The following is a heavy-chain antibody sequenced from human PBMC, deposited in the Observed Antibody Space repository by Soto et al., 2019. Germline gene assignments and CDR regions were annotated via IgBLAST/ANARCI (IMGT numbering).Heavy chain of an antibody. Sequence: QVQLVQSGAEVKKPGASVKVSCKASGYTFTRDGISWVRQAPGQGLEWMGGINAYNGNTNYPPKPQGRVTMTTDTSTNTAYMELRSLRSDDTAVYYCARDWFGIDYWGQGTLVTVSS. V-gene: IGHV1-18*01. CDR1: GYTFTRDG. D-gene: IGHD3-16*01. J-gene: IGHJ4*02. CDR2: INAYNGNT. CDR3: ARDWFGIDY.